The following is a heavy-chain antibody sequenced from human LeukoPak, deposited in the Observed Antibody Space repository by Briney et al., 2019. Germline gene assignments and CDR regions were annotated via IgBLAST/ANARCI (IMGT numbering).Heavy chain of an antibody. D-gene: IGHD6-6*01. J-gene: IGHJ3*02. V-gene: IGHV3-48*03. CDR2: ISSSGNTI. Sequence: PGGPLRLPCAALEFTLTSYELHGVRQAPGKGLEGVSYISSSGNTISYADSVKGRFTISRDNAKNSLNLQVISLRAEDTAVYYCARGPSIAARYDAFDIWGQGTMVTVSS. CDR3: ARGPSIAARYDAFDI. CDR1: EFTLTSYE.